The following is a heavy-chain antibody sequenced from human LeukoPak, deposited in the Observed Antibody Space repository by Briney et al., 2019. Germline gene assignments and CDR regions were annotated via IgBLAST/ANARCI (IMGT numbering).Heavy chain of an antibody. J-gene: IGHJ4*02. CDR3: AKDVGKWESLHFFDY. CDR1: GFTLSTNG. CDR2: ISGSGAST. V-gene: IGHV3-23*01. D-gene: IGHD1-26*01. Sequence: GGSLRLSCLTSGFTLSTNGMSWGGQAPGQGLEWISGISGSGASTYYADSVKGRFTISRDDSRNTLYLQMNSLRGDDTAVYYCAKDVGKWESLHFFDYWGQGTLVTVSS.